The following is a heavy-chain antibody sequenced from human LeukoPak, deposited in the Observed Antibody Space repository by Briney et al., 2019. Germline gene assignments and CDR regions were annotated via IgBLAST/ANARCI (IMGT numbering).Heavy chain of an antibody. CDR3: ARGGAARPDY. CDR1: GFSFSNYG. V-gene: IGHV3-48*04. Sequence: PGGSLRLSCVASGFSFSNYGMNWVRQAPGKGLEWVSYISATRANINYADSVRGRFTISSDNAKSSLYLQMNSLRVEDGAVYYCARGGAARPDYWGQGTRVTVSS. CDR2: ISATRANI. D-gene: IGHD6-6*01. J-gene: IGHJ4*02.